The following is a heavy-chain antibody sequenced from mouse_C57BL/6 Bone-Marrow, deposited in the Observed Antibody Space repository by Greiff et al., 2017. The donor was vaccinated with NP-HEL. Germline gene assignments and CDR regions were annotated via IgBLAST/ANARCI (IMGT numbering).Heavy chain of an antibody. CDR1: GYAFSSSW. D-gene: IGHD1-1*01. CDR3: AFITTGDFDY. CDR2: IYPGDGDT. Sequence: VQVVESGPELVKPGASVKISCKASGYAFSSSWMNWVKQRPGKGLEWIGRIYPGDGDTNYNGKFKGKATLTADKSSSTAYMQLSSLTSEDSAVYFCAFITTGDFDYWGQGTTLTVSS. V-gene: IGHV1-82*01. J-gene: IGHJ2*01.